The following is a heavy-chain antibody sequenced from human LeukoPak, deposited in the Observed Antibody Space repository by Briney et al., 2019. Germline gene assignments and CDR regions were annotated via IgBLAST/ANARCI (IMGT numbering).Heavy chain of an antibody. CDR1: GYTLTELS. V-gene: IGHV1-24*01. Sequence: AASVKVSCKVPGYTLTELSMHWVRQAPGKGLEWMGGFDPEDGETIYAQKFQGRVTMTEDTSTDTAYMELSSLRSEDTAVYYCATVPLVGASYFDYWGQGTLVTVSS. D-gene: IGHD1-26*01. CDR2: FDPEDGET. J-gene: IGHJ4*02. CDR3: ATVPLVGASYFDY.